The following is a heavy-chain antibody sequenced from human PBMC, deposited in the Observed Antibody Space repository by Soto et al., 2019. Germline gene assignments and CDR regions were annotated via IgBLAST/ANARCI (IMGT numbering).Heavy chain of an antibody. V-gene: IGHV3-30*18. CDR3: AKDQNGWYPRYYYYGMDV. J-gene: IGHJ6*02. D-gene: IGHD6-19*01. Sequence: GGSLRLSCAASGFTFSSYGMHWVRQAPGKGLEWVAVKSYDGSNKYYADSVKGRFTISRDNSKNTLYLQMNSLRAEDTAVYYCAKDQNGWYPRYYYYGMDVWGQGTTVTVSS. CDR2: KSYDGSNK. CDR1: GFTFSSYG.